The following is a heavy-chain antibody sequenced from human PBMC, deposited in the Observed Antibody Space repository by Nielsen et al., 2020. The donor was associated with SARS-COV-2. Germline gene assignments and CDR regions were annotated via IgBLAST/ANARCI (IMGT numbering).Heavy chain of an antibody. D-gene: IGHD5-18*01. V-gene: IGHV3-23*01. Sequence: GGSLRLSCAASGFTFSDYAMSWVRQAPGKGLEWVSAISRSGDSTYYADSVKGRFTISRDNSKETLYLQISSLGAEETAVYYCAIPSSGYNYGVFDSWGQGTLVTVSS. J-gene: IGHJ4*02. CDR3: AIPSSGYNYGVFDS. CDR1: GFTFSDYA. CDR2: ISRSGDST.